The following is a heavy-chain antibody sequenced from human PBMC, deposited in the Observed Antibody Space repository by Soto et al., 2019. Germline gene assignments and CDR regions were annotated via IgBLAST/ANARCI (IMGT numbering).Heavy chain of an antibody. V-gene: IGHV1-18*01. J-gene: IGHJ4*02. Sequence: QVQLVQSGAEVKKPGASVKVSCKASGHTFTSYGISWVRHAPGQGLVCMGGISAYNGNTNYSQQLEGRGTMTTDTTTSTAYVELRSLRSDDTAVYYCASGADRAYWGKGTLVTVSS. D-gene: IGHD3-10*01. CDR2: ISAYNGNT. CDR1: GHTFTSYG. CDR3: ASGADRAY.